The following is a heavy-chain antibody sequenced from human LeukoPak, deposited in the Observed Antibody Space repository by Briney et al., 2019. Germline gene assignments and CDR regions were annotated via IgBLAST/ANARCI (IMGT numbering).Heavy chain of an antibody. CDR1: GFTFSSYA. D-gene: IGHD6-13*01. J-gene: IGHJ4*02. V-gene: IGHV3-23*01. CDR3: ARESSSTWYGSLDY. CDR2: ISDRDGST. Sequence: PGGSLRLSCAASGFTFSSYAMTWVRQAPGKGLEWVSAISDRDGSTYYADSVKGRFTISRDNSKNTLYLQMNSLRAEDTAVYYCARESSSTWYGSLDYWGQGTLVTVSS.